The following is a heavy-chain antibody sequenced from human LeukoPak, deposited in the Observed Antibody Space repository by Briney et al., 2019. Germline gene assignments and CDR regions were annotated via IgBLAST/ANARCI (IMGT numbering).Heavy chain of an antibody. CDR1: GFTFSGFA. J-gene: IGHJ6*01. Sequence: GGSPRLSCAASGFTFSGFAMSWVRRTPGKGLEWVPGISGSGDNTLYADSVKGRFTISRDNSKNTLYLEMNSLRAEDTAIYYCAKMKGHPLPKYYMDVWGQGTTVTVSS. CDR2: ISGSGDNT. D-gene: IGHD1-26*01. V-gene: IGHV3-23*01. CDR3: AKMKGHPLPKYYMDV.